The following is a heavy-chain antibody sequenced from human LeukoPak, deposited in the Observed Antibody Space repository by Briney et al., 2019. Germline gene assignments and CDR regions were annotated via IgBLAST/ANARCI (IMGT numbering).Heavy chain of an antibody. D-gene: IGHD1-26*01. Sequence: PSETLSLTCTVSGGSISSYYWSWIRQPAGKGLEWIGRIYTSGSTNYNPSLKSRVTISVDTSKNQFSLKLSSVTAADTAVYYCARDSGSYPTYYYYMDVWGKGTTVTISS. V-gene: IGHV4-4*07. CDR3: ARDSGSYPTYYYYMDV. J-gene: IGHJ6*03. CDR1: GGSISSYY. CDR2: IYTSGST.